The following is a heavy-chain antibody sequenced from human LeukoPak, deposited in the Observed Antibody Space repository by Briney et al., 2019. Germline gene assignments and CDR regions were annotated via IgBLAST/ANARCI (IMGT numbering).Heavy chain of an antibody. J-gene: IGHJ4*02. CDR2: IKQDGSEK. V-gene: IGHV3-7*01. D-gene: IGHD6-13*01. CDR3: ARVTGYRIEGYFDY. CDR1: GFTFSSYW. Sequence: GGSLRLSCAASGFTFSSYWMSWVRQAPGKGLEWVANIKQDGSEKYYVDSVKGRFTISRDNAKNSLYLQMNSLRAEDTAVYYCARVTGYRIEGYFDYWGQGTLVTVSS.